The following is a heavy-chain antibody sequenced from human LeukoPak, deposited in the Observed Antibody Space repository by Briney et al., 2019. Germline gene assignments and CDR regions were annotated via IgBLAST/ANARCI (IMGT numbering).Heavy chain of an antibody. V-gene: IGHV3-74*01. CDR3: VRGLDYFDY. J-gene: IGHJ4*02. CDR2: INSDGSST. D-gene: IGHD6-6*01. CDR1: GFTFSNAW. Sequence: GGSLRLSCAASGFTFSNAWMSWVRQAPGKGLVWVSGINSDGSSTSYADAVKGRFTFSRDNSKNTLHLQMNSLRAEDTAVYYCVRGLDYFDYWGQGTLVTVSS.